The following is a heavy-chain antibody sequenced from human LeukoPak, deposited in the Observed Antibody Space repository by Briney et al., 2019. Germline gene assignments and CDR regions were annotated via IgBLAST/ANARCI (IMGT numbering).Heavy chain of an antibody. CDR1: GFTFYSYT. CDR3: ARESPGASLY. CDR2: IDSGSSYI. J-gene: IGHJ4*02. Sequence: GGSLRLSCAASGFTFYSYTKNWVRQAPGKGLEWVSSIDSGSSYIFYADSVKGRFTISRDNAKSSLFLQMNSLRVEDTAVYYCARESPGASLYWGQGTLVTVSS. V-gene: IGHV3-21*01.